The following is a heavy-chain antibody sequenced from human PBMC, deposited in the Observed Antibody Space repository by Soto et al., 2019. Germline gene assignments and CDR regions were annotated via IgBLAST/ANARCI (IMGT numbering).Heavy chain of an antibody. V-gene: IGHV3-11*01. Sequence: GGSLRLSCAASGFTFSDHDMSWLRQAPGKGLEWVSYISSSGSTIYYADSVKGRFTISRDNAKNSLYLQMNSLRAEDTAVYYCASPYAISFHYWGQGALVTVSS. CDR2: ISSSGSTI. CDR3: ASPYAISFHY. J-gene: IGHJ4*02. CDR1: GFTFSDHD. D-gene: IGHD2-8*01.